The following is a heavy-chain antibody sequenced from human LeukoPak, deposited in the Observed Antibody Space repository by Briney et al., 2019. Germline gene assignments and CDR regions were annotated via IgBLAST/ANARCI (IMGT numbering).Heavy chain of an antibody. CDR1: GFTFSDAW. Sequence: GGSLRLSCAASGFTFSDAWVSWVRQAPGKGLEWIGRIKSETNGGTIDYAAPVNGSFTLSRDDSEHTLDLQMNSLKPEDTGVYYCSAGTGRSDFDYWGQGTLVIVSS. CDR3: SAGTGRSDFDY. J-gene: IGHJ4*02. CDR2: IKSETNGGTI. D-gene: IGHD1-1*01. V-gene: IGHV3-15*01.